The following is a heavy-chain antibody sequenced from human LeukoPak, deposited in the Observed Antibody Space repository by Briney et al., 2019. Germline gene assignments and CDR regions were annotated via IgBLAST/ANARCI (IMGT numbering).Heavy chain of an antibody. CDR1: GYSFTSYW. V-gene: IGHV5-51*01. J-gene: IGHJ4*02. CDR3: ARRGSGSYYTTGYYFDY. D-gene: IGHD3-10*01. CDR2: IYPGDSDT. Sequence: PGESLKISCKGSGYSFTSYWIGWVRQMPGKGLEWMGIIYPGDSDTRYSPSFQGQVTISADNSISTAYLQWSSLKASDTAMYYCARRGSGSYYTTGYYFDYWGQGTLVTVSS.